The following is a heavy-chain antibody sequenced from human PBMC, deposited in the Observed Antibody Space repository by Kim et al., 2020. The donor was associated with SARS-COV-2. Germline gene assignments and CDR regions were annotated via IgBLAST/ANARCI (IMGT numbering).Heavy chain of an antibody. CDR3: AREYSGRSRDY. V-gene: IGHV3-21*01. J-gene: IGHJ4*02. CDR2: IDGGSSYI. D-gene: IGHD6-19*01. Sequence: GGSLRLSCAASGFTFSGYSMNLVRLAPGKGLEWVSSIDGGSSYIYYADAVKGRFTIPRDNAKNSLYLQMNSLRAEDTAVYYCAREYSGRSRDYWSQGTMLTVSS. CDR1: GFTFSGYS.